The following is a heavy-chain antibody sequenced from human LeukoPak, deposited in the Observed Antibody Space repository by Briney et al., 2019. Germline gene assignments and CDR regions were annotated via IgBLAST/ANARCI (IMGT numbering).Heavy chain of an antibody. V-gene: IGHV3-23*01. CDR1: GFTFSNFG. CDR3: AKDHYYGSGSYYI. CDR2: ISGSGGST. J-gene: IGHJ4*02. Sequence: GGSLRLSCATSGFTFSNFGLSWVRQAPGKGLEWVSAISGSGGSTYYADSVKGRFTISRDNSKNTLYLQMNSLRAEDTAVYYCAKDHYYGSGSYYIWGQGTLVTVSS. D-gene: IGHD3-10*01.